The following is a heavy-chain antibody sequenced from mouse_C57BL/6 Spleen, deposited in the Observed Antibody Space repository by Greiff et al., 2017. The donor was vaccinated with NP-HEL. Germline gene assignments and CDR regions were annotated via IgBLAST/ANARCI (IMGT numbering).Heavy chain of an antibody. D-gene: IGHD1-1*01. CDR1: GFTFSSYG. J-gene: IGHJ2*01. CDR2: ISSGGSYT. CDR3: ARYYGSSLDY. Sequence: EVKLVESGGDLVKPGGSLKLSCAASGFTFSSYGMSWVRQTPDKRLEWVATISSGGSYTYYPDSVKGRFTISRDNAKNTLYLQMSSLKSEDTAMYYCARYYGSSLDYWGQGTTLTVSS. V-gene: IGHV5-6*01.